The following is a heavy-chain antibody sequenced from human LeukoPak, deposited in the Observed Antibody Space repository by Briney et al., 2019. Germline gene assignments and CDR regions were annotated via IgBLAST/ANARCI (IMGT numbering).Heavy chain of an antibody. D-gene: IGHD3-22*01. CDR1: GYTFTSHG. CDR2: ISAYNGNT. V-gene: IGHV1-18*01. Sequence: GASVKVSCKASGYTFTSHGISWVRQAPGQGLEWMGWISAYNGNTNYAQKLQGRVTMTTDTSTSTAYMELRSLRSDDTAVYYCARDSREHYYDSSGRFNWFDPWGQGTLVTVSS. J-gene: IGHJ5*02. CDR3: ARDSREHYYDSSGRFNWFDP.